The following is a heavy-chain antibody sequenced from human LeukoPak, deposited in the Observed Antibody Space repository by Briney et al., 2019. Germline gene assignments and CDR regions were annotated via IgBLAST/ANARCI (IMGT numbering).Heavy chain of an antibody. D-gene: IGHD3-3*01. CDR2: INPNSGGT. CDR1: GYTFTGYY. V-gene: IGHV1-2*02. J-gene: IGHJ3*02. Sequence: ASVKVSCKASGYTFTGYYMHWVRQAPGQGLEWMGWINPNSGGTNYAQKFQGRVTMTRDTSISTAYMELSRLRSDDTAVYYCARVLDFGVVISHDAFDIWGQGTMVTVSS. CDR3: ARVLDFGVVISHDAFDI.